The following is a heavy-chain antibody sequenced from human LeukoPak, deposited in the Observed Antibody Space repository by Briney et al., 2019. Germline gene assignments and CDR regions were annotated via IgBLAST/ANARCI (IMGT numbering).Heavy chain of an antibody. Sequence: ASVKVSCKASGGTFSSYAISWVRQAPGQGLEWMGIINPSGGSTSYAQKFQGRVTMTRDTSTSTVYMELSSLRSEDTAVYYCARDEATMIVVGSSFDYWGQGTLVTVSS. CDR2: INPSGGST. V-gene: IGHV1-46*01. CDR1: GGTFSSYA. D-gene: IGHD3-22*01. J-gene: IGHJ4*02. CDR3: ARDEATMIVVGSSFDY.